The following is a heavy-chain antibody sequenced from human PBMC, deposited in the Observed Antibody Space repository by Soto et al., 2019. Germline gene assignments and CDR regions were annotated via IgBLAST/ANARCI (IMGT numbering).Heavy chain of an antibody. CDR2: IYATGTT. J-gene: IGHJ5*02. Sequence: GPGPMGPSETLSLTCTVSGASISGFYWSWIRKSAGKGLEWIGRIYATGTTDYNPSLKSRVMMSVDTSKKQFSLKLRSVTAADTAVYYCVRDGTKTLRDWFDPWGQGISVTVSS. V-gene: IGHV4-4*07. CDR3: VRDGTKTLRDWFDP. CDR1: GASISGFY. D-gene: IGHD1-1*01.